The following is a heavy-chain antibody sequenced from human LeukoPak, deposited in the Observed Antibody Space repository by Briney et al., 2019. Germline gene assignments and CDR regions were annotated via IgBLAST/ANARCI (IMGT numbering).Heavy chain of an antibody. J-gene: IGHJ6*03. D-gene: IGHD1-26*01. CDR3: ARHWLRGATKPGYMDV. V-gene: IGHV4-39*01. Sequence: SETLSLTCTVSGGSISISSYYWGWIRQPPGKGLEWIGTIYYSGSTFYNPSLKSRVTISVDTSKTQFPLKLSSVTAADTAVYYCARHWLRGATKPGYMDVWGKGTTVTVSS. CDR1: GGSISISSYY. CDR2: IYYSGST.